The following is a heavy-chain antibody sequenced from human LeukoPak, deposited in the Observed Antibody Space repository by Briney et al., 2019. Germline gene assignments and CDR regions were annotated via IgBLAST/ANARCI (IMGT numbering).Heavy chain of an antibody. J-gene: IGHJ4*02. Sequence: PSETLSLTCTVSGGSISSYYWSWLRQPPGKGLEWIGSIYYSGSTYYNPSLKSRVTISVDTSKNQFSLKLSSVTAADTAVYYCARRRAAAALGGFDYWGQGTLVTVSS. D-gene: IGHD6-13*01. CDR3: ARRRAAAALGGFDY. CDR1: GGSISSYY. V-gene: IGHV4-59*05. CDR2: IYYSGST.